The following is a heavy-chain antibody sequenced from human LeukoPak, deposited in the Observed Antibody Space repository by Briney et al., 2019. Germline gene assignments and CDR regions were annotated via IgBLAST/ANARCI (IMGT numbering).Heavy chain of an antibody. Sequence: PSETLSLTCAVYGGSFSGYYWSWIRQPPGKGLEWIGEINHSGSTNYNPSLKSRVTISVDTSKNQFSLKLSSVTAADTAVYYCARRELYSSGWYYGYWGQGTLVTVSS. D-gene: IGHD6-19*01. CDR1: GGSFSGYY. V-gene: IGHV4-34*01. J-gene: IGHJ4*02. CDR3: ARRELYSSGWYYGY. CDR2: INHSGST.